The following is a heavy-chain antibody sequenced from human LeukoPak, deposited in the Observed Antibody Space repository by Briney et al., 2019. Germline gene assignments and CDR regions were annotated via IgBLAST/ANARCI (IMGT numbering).Heavy chain of an antibody. V-gene: IGHV3-48*03. CDR2: ISSSGSTI. CDR1: GFTFSSYE. J-gene: IGHJ6*03. CDR3: ARVYFDWFYYYYYYMDV. D-gene: IGHD3-9*01. Sequence: PGGSLRLSCAASGFTFSSYEMNWVRQAPGKGLEWVSYISSSGSTIYYADSVKGRFTISRDNAKNSLYLQMNSLRAEDTAVYYCARVYFDWFYYYYYYMDVWGKGTTVTVSS.